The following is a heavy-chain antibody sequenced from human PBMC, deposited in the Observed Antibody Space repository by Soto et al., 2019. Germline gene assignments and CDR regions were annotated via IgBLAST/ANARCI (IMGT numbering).Heavy chain of an antibody. CDR3: ARVGYDFWSGYYSSYYYYGMDV. V-gene: IGHV4-59*01. Sequence: ASETLSLTCTVSGGSISSYYWSWIRQPPGKGLEWIGYIYYSGSTNYNPSLKSRVTISVDTSKNQFSLKLSSVTAADTAVYYCARVGYDFWSGYYSSYYYYGMDVWGQGTTVTVSS. J-gene: IGHJ6*02. CDR2: IYYSGST. CDR1: GGSISSYY. D-gene: IGHD3-3*01.